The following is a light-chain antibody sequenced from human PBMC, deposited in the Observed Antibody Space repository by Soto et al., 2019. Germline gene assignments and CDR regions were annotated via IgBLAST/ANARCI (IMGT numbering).Light chain of an antibody. Sequence: QSVLTQPASVSGSPVQSITISCTGTSSDVGGYNYVSWYQQHPGKAPKLMIYDVNNRPSGVSDRFSGSKSGNTASLTISGLQAEDEADYYCSSYTSSNTFYVFGTGTKVTVL. CDR2: DVN. CDR1: SSDVGGYNY. J-gene: IGLJ1*01. V-gene: IGLV2-14*01. CDR3: SSYTSSNTFYV.